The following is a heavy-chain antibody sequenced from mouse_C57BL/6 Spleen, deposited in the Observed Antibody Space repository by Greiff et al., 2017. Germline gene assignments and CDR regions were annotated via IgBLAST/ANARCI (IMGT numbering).Heavy chain of an antibody. CDR3: ARHAPLYYDYYFDY. D-gene: IGHD2-4*01. V-gene: IGHV1-62-2*01. CDR1: GYSFTEYT. CDR2: FYPGCGSI. J-gene: IGHJ2*01. Sequence: VQLQQSGAELVKPGASVKLSCNASGYSFTEYTIHWVKQRSGQGLVRIGWFYPGCGSIKYNEKLKEKATLTADKSSSTVYMELSRLTSEGSAVYFCARHAPLYYDYYFDYWGQGTTLTVSS.